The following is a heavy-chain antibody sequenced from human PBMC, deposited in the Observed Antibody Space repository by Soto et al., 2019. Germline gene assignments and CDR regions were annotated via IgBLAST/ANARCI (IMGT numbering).Heavy chain of an antibody. J-gene: IGHJ4*02. V-gene: IGHV1-8*01. CDR2: MNPNSGNT. Sequence: QVQLVQSGAEVKKPGASVKVSCKASGYTFTSYDINWVRQATGQGLEWMGWMNPNSGNTGYAQKFQGRVTMTRNTPKRTANMELRGLRSEETAVYSLARGGDGYNSGGGGVDYWGQGTLVTVSS. CDR3: ARGGDGYNSGGGGVDY. CDR1: GYTFTSYD. D-gene: IGHD5-12*01.